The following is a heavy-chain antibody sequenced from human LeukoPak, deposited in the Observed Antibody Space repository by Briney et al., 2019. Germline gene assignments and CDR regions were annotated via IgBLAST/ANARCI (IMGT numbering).Heavy chain of an antibody. CDR3: ARDPVEWELLLGY. CDR2: MNIDGSEK. CDR1: GFTFSNYW. D-gene: IGHD1-26*01. Sequence: GGSLRLSCAASGFTFSNYWMGWVRQAPGKRLEWVANMNIDGSEKYYADSVKGRFSISRDNARNSVYLQMASLRVEDTAVYYCARDPVEWELLLGYWGQGTLVTVSS. J-gene: IGHJ4*02. V-gene: IGHV3-7*01.